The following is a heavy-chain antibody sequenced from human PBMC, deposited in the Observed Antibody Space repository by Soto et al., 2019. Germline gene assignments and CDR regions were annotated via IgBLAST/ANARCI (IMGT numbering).Heavy chain of an antibody. CDR1: GGSISSYY. J-gene: IGHJ6*02. CDR2: IYYSGST. CDR3: ARCGSGSYWGDYYYYGMDV. Sequence: PSETLSLTCTVSGGSISSYYWSWIRQPPGKGLEWNGYIYYSGSTNYNPSLKSRVTISVDTSKNQFSLKLSSVTAADTAVYYCARCGSGSYWGDYYYYGMDVWGQGTTVTVSS. V-gene: IGHV4-59*01. D-gene: IGHD3-10*01.